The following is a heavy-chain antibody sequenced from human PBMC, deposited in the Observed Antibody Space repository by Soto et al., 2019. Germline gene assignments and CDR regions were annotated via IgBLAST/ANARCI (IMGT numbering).Heavy chain of an antibody. Sequence: SETLSLTCTVSGGSISSYYWSWIRQPPGKGLEWIGYIYYSGSTNYNPSLKSRVTISVDTSKNQFSLNLSSVTAADTAVYYCARCERIAVRFEYYYYMDVWGKGTTVTVSS. J-gene: IGHJ6*03. CDR2: IYYSGST. D-gene: IGHD6-6*01. CDR1: GGSISSYY. CDR3: ARCERIAVRFEYYYYMDV. V-gene: IGHV4-59*08.